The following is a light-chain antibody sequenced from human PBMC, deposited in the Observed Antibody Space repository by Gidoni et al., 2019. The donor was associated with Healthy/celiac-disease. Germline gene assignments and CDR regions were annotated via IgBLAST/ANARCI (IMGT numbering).Light chain of an antibody. CDR2: CAS. V-gene: IGKV3-15*01. CDR3: QQYNNWPSA. J-gene: IGKJ3*01. CDR1: QSVSSY. Sequence: EIVMTQSPATLSVSQGERATLSCRASQSVSSYLAGYQQHPGHAPRLLLYCASTRATGIPPRFSGSGSWTEFSPTIISLQSEDFAVYYCQQYNNWPSAFGPGTKVDIK.